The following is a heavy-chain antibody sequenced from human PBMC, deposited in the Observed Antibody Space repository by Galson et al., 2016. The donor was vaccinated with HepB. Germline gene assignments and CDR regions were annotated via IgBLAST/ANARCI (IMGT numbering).Heavy chain of an antibody. CDR2: ISDSGGNT. V-gene: IGHV3-23*01. CDR1: GFSFYSFA. J-gene: IGHJ4*02. Sequence: SLRLSCAASGFSFYSFAMSWVRQAPGKGLEWVSGISDSGGNTWDADSVKGRFLISRDNSKNTLYLQMNQLRAEDTAVYYCAKVPLGERKVTFGAVRRKKGITFFDHWGQGTLVTVSS. CDR3: AKVPLGERKVTFGAVRRKKGITFFDH. D-gene: IGHD3-16*01.